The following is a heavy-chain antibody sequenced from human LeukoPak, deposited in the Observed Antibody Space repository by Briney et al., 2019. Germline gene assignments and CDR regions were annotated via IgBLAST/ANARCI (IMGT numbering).Heavy chain of an antibody. D-gene: IGHD6-19*01. CDR1: GGSISSSNW. CDR2: IYHSGST. Sequence: SETLSLTCAVSGGSISSSNWWSWVRQPPGKGLEWIGEIYHSGSTNYNPSLKSRVTISVDKSKNQFSLKPSSVTAADTAVYYCARRPKQWLVGGYYFDYWGQGTLVTVSS. V-gene: IGHV4-4*02. CDR3: ARRPKQWLVGGYYFDY. J-gene: IGHJ4*02.